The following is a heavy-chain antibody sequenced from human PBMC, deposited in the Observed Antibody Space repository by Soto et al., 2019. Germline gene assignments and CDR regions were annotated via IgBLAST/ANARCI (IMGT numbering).Heavy chain of an antibody. Sequence: GGSLILSCAASGFTFSSYAMSWVRQAPGKGLEWVSAISGSGGSTYYADSVKGRFTISRDNSKNTLYLQMNSLRAEDTAVYYCAKDRLDCSSISCYVQRGDCYGMDVWGQGTTVTVS. CDR1: GFTFSSYA. CDR2: ISGSGGST. D-gene: IGHD2-2*01. J-gene: IGHJ6*02. V-gene: IGHV3-23*01. CDR3: AKDRLDCSSISCYVQRGDCYGMDV.